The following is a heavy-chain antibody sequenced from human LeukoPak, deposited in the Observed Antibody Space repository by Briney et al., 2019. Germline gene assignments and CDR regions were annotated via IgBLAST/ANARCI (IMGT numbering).Heavy chain of an antibody. J-gene: IGHJ2*01. CDR2: IYYSGST. Sequence: PSETLSLTCTVSGGSINSYYWSWIRQPPGKGLEWIGYIYYSGSTNYNPSLKSRVTISVDTSKNQFSLKLSTVTSADTAVYYCASEKTTGSAGWHWYFDLWGRGTLVTVSS. CDR1: GGSINSYY. CDR3: ASEKTTGSAGWHWYFDL. D-gene: IGHD4-17*01. V-gene: IGHV4-59*01.